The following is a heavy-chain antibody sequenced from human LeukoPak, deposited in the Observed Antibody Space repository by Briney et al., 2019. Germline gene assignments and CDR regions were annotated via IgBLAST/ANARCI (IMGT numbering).Heavy chain of an antibody. CDR1: GFTFDDYA. V-gene: IGHV3-9*01. CDR3: AKDLGYGALY. Sequence: GGSLRLSCAASGFTFDDYAMHWVRQAPGKGLEWVSGISWNSGSIGYADSVKGRFTISRDNAKNSLYLQMNSLRAEDTALYYCAKDLGYGALYWGQGTLVTVSS. D-gene: IGHD4-17*01. J-gene: IGHJ4*02. CDR2: ISWNSGSI.